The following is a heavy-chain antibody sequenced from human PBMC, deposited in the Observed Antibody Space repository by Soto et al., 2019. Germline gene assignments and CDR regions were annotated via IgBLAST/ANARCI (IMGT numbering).Heavy chain of an antibody. CDR3: ARGSCFHARVQTWYDAFDI. CDR2: INPNSGGT. Sequence: QVQLVQSGAEVKKPGASVKVSCKASGYTFTGYYMHWVRQAPGQGLEWMGWINPNSGGTNYAQKFQGWVTMTRETSISTAYMEVSSLRSDDTAVYYCARGSCFHARVQTWYDAFDIWGQGTMVTVSS. D-gene: IGHD2-15*01. J-gene: IGHJ3*02. CDR1: GYTFTGYY. V-gene: IGHV1-2*04.